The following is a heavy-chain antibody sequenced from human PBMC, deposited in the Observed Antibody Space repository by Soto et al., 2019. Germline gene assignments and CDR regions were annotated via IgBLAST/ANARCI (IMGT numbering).Heavy chain of an antibody. J-gene: IGHJ4*02. V-gene: IGHV3-53*02. CDR3: ARAREPEYSSSIFFDY. CDR2: IYSAGST. D-gene: IGHD6-6*01. CDR1: GLTVSRTQ. Sequence: EVQLVETGGGLIQPGGSLRLSCAASGLTVSRTQMAWVRQVPGKGLQWVSVIYSAGSTYYANAVKGRFTISRDISENKIYLDLSRVTGDDTAIYHCARAREPEYSSSIFFDYWGRGILVTVSS.